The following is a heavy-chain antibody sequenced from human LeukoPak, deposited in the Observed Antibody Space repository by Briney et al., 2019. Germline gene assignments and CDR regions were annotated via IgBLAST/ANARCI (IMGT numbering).Heavy chain of an antibody. CDR3: TGNYYGSGSYAGFDY. V-gene: IGHV3-73*01. J-gene: IGHJ4*02. D-gene: IGHD3-10*01. Sequence: GGSLRLSCAASGFTFSGSALHWVRQASGKGLEWVGRIRSTANGYATAYAASVKGRFTISRDDSKNTAYLQMDSLKTEDTAVYYCTGNYYGSGSYAGFDYWGQGTLVTVSS. CDR1: GFTFSGSA. CDR2: IRSTANGYAT.